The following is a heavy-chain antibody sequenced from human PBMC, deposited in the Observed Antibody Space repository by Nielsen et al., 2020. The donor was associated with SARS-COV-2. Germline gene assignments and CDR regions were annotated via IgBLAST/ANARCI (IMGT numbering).Heavy chain of an antibody. V-gene: IGHV3-30*18. CDR3: AKGSDYYDSSGYYYLAY. J-gene: IGHJ4*02. CDR2: ISYDGSNK. Sequence: WIRQPPGKGLEWAAVISYDGSNKYYADSVKGRFTVSRDNSKNMVYLQMNSLRVEDTAVYYCAKGSDYYDSSGYYYLAYWGQGTLVTVSS. D-gene: IGHD3-22*01.